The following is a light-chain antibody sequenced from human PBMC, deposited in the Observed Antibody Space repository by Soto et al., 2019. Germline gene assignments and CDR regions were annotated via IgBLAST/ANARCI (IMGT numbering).Light chain of an antibody. CDR3: QQLNSFPIT. CDR2: AAS. V-gene: IGKV1-9*01. Sequence: DIQLTQAPSFLSASAGDRVTITCRASRVISSYLAWYQQKPGRAPKLLIYAASTLQSGVPSRFSGSGSGTEFTLTITSLQPEDFATYYCQQLNSFPITFGQGTRLEI. J-gene: IGKJ5*01. CDR1: RVISSY.